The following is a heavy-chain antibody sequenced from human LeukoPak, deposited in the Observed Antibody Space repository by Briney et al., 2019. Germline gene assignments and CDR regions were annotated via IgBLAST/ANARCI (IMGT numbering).Heavy chain of an antibody. CDR1: GFTFTGYQ. J-gene: IGHJ4*02. V-gene: IGHV1-2*04. CDR2: INPTNGVA. CDR3: ARESPLGYRSAGSCYSSHFDY. D-gene: IGHD2-15*01. Sequence: GASVKVSCKTSGFTFTGYQMHWVRQAPGQGLEWMGRINPTNGVANYAQKFQGWVSMTRDRSIDTVYMELSRLTSDDTAMYYCARESPLGYRSAGSCYSSHFDYWGQGTLVIVSS.